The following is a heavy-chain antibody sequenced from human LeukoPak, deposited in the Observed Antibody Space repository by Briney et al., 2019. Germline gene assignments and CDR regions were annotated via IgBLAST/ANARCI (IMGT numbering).Heavy chain of an antibody. D-gene: IGHD3-22*01. CDR3: AKWGIGYYYDSSGYYFDY. CDR2: INTQGTYT. Sequence: GGSLRLSCAVSGITFSSYWMHWVRQDPGRGLLWVSRINTQGTYTNYADSVKGRFTISRDNAKNTLYLQMNSLRAEDTAVYYCAKWGIGYYYDSSGYYFDYWGQGTLVTVSS. J-gene: IGHJ4*02. V-gene: IGHV3-74*01. CDR1: GITFSSYW.